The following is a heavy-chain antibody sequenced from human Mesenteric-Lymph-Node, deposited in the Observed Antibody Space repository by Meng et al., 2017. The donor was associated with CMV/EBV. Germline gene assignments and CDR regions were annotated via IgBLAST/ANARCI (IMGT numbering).Heavy chain of an antibody. D-gene: IGHD3-9*01. Sequence: QQVGAGLLKPSETLSVTCAVYGGAFIGYYWNWIRQSPEKGLEWIGEINHSGSTTYNPSFTSRIIISVDTSTNQISLNMSSVTAADTAVYYCARGSSYDILTGYFDYWGQGALVTASS. CDR2: INHSGST. CDR1: GGAFIGYY. CDR3: ARGSSYDILTGYFDY. J-gene: IGHJ4*02. V-gene: IGHV4-34*01.